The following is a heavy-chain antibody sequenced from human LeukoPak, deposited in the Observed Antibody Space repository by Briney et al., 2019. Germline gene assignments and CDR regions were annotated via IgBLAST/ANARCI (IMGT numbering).Heavy chain of an antibody. CDR1: GYTFSSYG. CDR3: ARSVGGIVATIGY. CDR2: IRGSSGTI. J-gene: IGHJ4*02. Sequence: QSGGSLRLSCAASGYTFSSYGMNWVRQAPGKGLEWVSYIRGSSGTIYYADSVKGRFTISRDNAKNSLSLQMDSLRAEDTAVYYCARSVGGIVATIGYWGQGTLVTVS. V-gene: IGHV3-48*01. D-gene: IGHD5-12*01.